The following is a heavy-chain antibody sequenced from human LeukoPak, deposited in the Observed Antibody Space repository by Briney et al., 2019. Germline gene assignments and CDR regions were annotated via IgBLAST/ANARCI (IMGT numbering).Heavy chain of an antibody. Sequence: PSETLSLTCTVSGGSISSYYWSWIRQPPGKGLEWIGEINHSGSTNYNRSLKSRVTISVDTSKNQFSLKLSSVTAADTAVYYCARSDFGVVINYYYYYMDVWGKGTTVTVSS. V-gene: IGHV4-34*01. D-gene: IGHD3-3*01. CDR2: INHSGST. CDR1: GGSISSYY. CDR3: ARSDFGVVINYYYYYMDV. J-gene: IGHJ6*03.